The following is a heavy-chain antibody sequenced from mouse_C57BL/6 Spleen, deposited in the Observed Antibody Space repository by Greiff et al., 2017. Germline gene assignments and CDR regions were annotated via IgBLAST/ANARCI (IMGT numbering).Heavy chain of an antibody. CDR3: TFSIYYDRNFDV. J-gene: IGHJ1*03. Sequence: EVKLQESGGGLVQPGGSMKLSCAASGFTFSDAWMDWVRQSPEKGLEWVAEIRNKANNRATYYAESVKGRFTISRDDSKSSVYLQMNSLRAEDTGIYYCTFSIYYDRNFDVWGTGTTVTVSS. CDR2: IRNKANNRAT. CDR1: GFTFSDAW. V-gene: IGHV6-6*01. D-gene: IGHD2-4*01.